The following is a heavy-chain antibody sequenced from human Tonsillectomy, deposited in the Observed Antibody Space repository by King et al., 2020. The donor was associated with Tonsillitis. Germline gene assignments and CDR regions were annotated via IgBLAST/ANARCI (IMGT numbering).Heavy chain of an antibody. J-gene: IGHJ3*02. V-gene: IGHV2-70*01. CDR1: GFSLSTSGMC. D-gene: IGHD4-17*01. Sequence: VTLKESGPALVKPTQTLTLTCTFSGFSLSTSGMCVSWIRQPPGKALEWLALIDWDDDKYYSTSLKTRLTISKDTSKNQVVLTMTNMDPVDTATYYCARIRIGDGDHVTGVGAFDIWGQGTMVTVSS. CDR3: ARIRIGDGDHVTGVGAFDI. CDR2: IDWDDDK.